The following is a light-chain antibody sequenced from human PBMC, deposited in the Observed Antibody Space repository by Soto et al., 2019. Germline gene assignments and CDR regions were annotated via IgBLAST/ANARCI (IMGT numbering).Light chain of an antibody. CDR2: DVN. V-gene: IGLV2-14*01. J-gene: IGLJ1*01. Sequence: QPVLTQPASVSGSPGQSITISCTGTNSDVGSYNRVSWYQQPPGTAPKLIIYDVNNRPSGVSYRFSGSKSGNTASLTISGLQAEDEADYYCNSYTTSETYVFGTGTKVTVL. CDR1: NSDVGSYNR. CDR3: NSYTTSETYV.